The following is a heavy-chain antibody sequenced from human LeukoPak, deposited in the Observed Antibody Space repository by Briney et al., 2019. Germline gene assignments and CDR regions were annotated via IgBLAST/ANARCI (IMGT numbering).Heavy chain of an antibody. D-gene: IGHD3-22*01. J-gene: IGHJ5*02. V-gene: IGHV4-4*09. Sequence: PSETLSLTCTVSGGSISSYYWSWIRQPPGKGLEWIGYIYTSGGTNYNPSLKSRVTISVDTSKNQFSLKLSSVTAADTAVYYCARPYYYDSRIDPWGQGILVTVSS. CDR1: GGSISSYY. CDR3: ARPYYYDSRIDP. CDR2: IYTSGGT.